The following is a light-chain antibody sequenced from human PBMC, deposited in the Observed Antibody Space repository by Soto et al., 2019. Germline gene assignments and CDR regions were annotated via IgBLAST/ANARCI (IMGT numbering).Light chain of an antibody. CDR1: NSDVGGYNY. Sequence: QSALTQPASVSGAPGQSIPISFPGTNSDVGGYNYFSWYQKDPSKALNFMIYDVSNRLLVVSNRFSGSKSGNTASLTISGLQAEDEADYYCCSYTTSNTRQIVFGTGTKVTVL. CDR2: DVS. V-gene: IGLV2-14*03. CDR3: CSYTTSNTRQIV. J-gene: IGLJ1*01.